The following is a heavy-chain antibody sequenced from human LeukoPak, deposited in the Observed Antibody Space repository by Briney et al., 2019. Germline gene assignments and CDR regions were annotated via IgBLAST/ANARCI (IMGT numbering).Heavy chain of an antibody. Sequence: SETLSLTCAVYGGSFSGYYWSWIRQPPGKGLEWIGYIYYSGSTNYNPSLKSRVTISVDTSKNQFSLKLSSVTAADTAVYYCARDLGDPLRDYWGQGTLVTVSS. D-gene: IGHD2-21*02. CDR2: IYYSGST. CDR3: ARDLGDPLRDY. J-gene: IGHJ4*02. CDR1: GGSFSGYY. V-gene: IGHV4-59*01.